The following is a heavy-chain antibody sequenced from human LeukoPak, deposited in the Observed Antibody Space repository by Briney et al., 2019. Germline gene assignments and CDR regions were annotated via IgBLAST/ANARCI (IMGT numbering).Heavy chain of an antibody. V-gene: IGHV1-18*01. CDR2: ISAYNGNT. CDR1: GYTFTSYG. Sequence: ASVKVSCKASGYTFTSYGISWVRQAPGQGLEWMGWISAYNGNTNYAQKLQGRVTMTTDTSTSTAYMELRSLRSDDTAVYCCARDRGAYYYGSGSFFDYWGQGTLVTVSS. J-gene: IGHJ4*02. CDR3: ARDRGAYYYGSGSFFDY. D-gene: IGHD3-10*01.